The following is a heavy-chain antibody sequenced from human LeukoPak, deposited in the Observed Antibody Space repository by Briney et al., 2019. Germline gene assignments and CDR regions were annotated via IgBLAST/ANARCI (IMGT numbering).Heavy chain of an antibody. CDR2: ISSSGSTI. Sequence: GGSLRLSCAASGFTFSDYYMSWIRQAPGKGLEWVSYISSSGSTIYYADSVKGRFTISRDNAKNSLYLQMNSLRAEDTAVYYCARDHSSSWYAAGAFDIWGQGTMVTVSS. CDR1: GFTFSDYY. D-gene: IGHD6-13*01. CDR3: ARDHSSSWYAAGAFDI. J-gene: IGHJ3*02. V-gene: IGHV3-11*04.